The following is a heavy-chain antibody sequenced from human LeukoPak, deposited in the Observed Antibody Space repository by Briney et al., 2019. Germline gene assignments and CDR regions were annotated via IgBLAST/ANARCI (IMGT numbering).Heavy chain of an antibody. J-gene: IGHJ4*02. D-gene: IGHD5-12*01. CDR1: GFTFSSYG. CDR3: VRDPYEAY. Sequence: GGSLRLSCTASGFTFSSYGMHWVRQAPGKGLEWVAVIWYDGSHIFYGDSVKGRFTISRDNSKNTVYLQMNSLRAEDTAVYYCVRDPYEAYWGRGTLVTVSS. V-gene: IGHV3-33*01. CDR2: IWYDGSHI.